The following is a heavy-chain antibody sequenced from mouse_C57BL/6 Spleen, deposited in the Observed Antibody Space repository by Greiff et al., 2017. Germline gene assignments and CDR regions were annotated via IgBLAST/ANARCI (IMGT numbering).Heavy chain of an antibody. CDR1: GYTFTSYW. Sequence: QVQLQQPGAELVKPGASVKMSCKASGYTFTSYWLTWVKQRPGQGLEWIGDIYPGSGSTNYNEKFKSKATLTVDKSSSTASMQLSSLTSEDSAVYYCARSATAQATYYFDYWGQGTTLTVSS. D-gene: IGHD3-2*02. CDR3: ARSATAQATYYFDY. J-gene: IGHJ2*01. V-gene: IGHV1-55*01. CDR2: IYPGSGST.